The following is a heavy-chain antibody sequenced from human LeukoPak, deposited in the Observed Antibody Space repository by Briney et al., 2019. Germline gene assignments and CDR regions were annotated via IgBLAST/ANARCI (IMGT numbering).Heavy chain of an antibody. CDR1: GGSMSPYH. V-gene: IGHV4-59*08. Sequence: PSETLSLTCTVSGGSMSPYHWGWIRQPPGKGLEWTGYIYYSGSTNYNPSLKSRVTISVGTSKNQFSLKLSSVTAADTAIYYCARAVSGRFDYWGQGTLVTVSS. J-gene: IGHJ4*02. CDR3: ARAVSGRFDY. D-gene: IGHD6-19*01. CDR2: IYYSGST.